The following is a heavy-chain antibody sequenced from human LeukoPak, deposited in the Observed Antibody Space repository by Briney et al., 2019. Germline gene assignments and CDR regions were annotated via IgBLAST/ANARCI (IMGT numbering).Heavy chain of an antibody. CDR3: AKPSDSSGRTYYFDY. V-gene: IGHV3-23*01. D-gene: IGHD3-22*01. CDR1: GFTFSSYA. CDR2: ISGSGGST. J-gene: IGHJ4*02. Sequence: GGSLRLSCAASGFTFSSYAMSWVRQAPGKGLEWVSAISGSGGSTYYADSVKGRFTISRDNSKNTLYLQMNSLRAEDTAVYYCAKPSDSSGRTYYFDYWGQGTLVTVSS.